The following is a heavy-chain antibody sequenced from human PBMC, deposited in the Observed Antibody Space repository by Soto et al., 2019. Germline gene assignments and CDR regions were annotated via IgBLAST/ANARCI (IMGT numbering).Heavy chain of an antibody. Sequence: EVQLVESGGGLVQPGGSLRLSCAASGFTVSSNYMSWVRQAPRKGLEWVSVIYSGGSTYYADSVKGRFTISRDNSKNTLYLQMNSLRAEDTAVYYCASATRGYSYGTGYFDYWGQGTLVTVSS. CDR2: IYSGGST. CDR3: ASATRGYSYGTGYFDY. V-gene: IGHV3-66*01. J-gene: IGHJ4*02. D-gene: IGHD5-18*01. CDR1: GFTVSSNY.